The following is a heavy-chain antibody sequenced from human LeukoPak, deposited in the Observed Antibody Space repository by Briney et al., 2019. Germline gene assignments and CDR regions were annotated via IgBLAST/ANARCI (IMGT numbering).Heavy chain of an antibody. CDR3: ARQPSDRITGTTGGQFDY. CDR1: GGSISSSSYY. CDR2: IYYSGST. D-gene: IGHD1-20*01. Sequence: SETLSLTXTVSGGSISSSSYYWGWIRQPPGKGLEWIGSIYYSGSTYYNPSLKSRVTISVDTSKNQFSLKLSSVTAADTAVYYCARQPSDRITGTTGGQFDYWGQGTLVTVSS. J-gene: IGHJ4*02. V-gene: IGHV4-39*01.